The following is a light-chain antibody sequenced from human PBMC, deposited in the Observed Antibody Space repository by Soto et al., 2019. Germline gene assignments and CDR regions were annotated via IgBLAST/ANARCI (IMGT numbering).Light chain of an antibody. CDR3: QHYGSSPWT. CDR1: QSVRGSY. J-gene: IGKJ1*01. CDR2: DAS. Sequence: ESVLTQAPGTPSLYPGERATLSCRASQSVRGSYLAWYQQKPGQAPRLLIYDASSRATGIPDRFSGSGSGTDFTLTVSRLEPEDFAVYYCQHYGSSPWTFGQGTKVDIK. V-gene: IGKV3-20*01.